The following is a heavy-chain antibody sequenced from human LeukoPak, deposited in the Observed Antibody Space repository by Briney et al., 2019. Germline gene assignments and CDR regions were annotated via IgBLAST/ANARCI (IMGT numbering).Heavy chain of an antibody. V-gene: IGHV3-64*01. Sequence: GGSLSISCAASGFTISSYAMHWGHQAPGKGLEYVSGISSTGGSTYYANSVMGRFTVSRDNSKNTLYLQLNSLRAEDTAVYCCAKGLPYQGSESLDYWGQGTLVSVSS. CDR1: GFTISSYA. J-gene: IGHJ4*02. CDR3: AKGLPYQGSESLDY. CDR2: ISSTGGST. D-gene: IGHD3-10*01.